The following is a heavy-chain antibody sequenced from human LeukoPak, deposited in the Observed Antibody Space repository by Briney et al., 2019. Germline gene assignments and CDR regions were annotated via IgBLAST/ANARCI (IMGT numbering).Heavy chain of an antibody. D-gene: IGHD2/OR15-2a*01. CDR3: AKPSIRGPYYYYGMDV. CDR2: ISYDGSNK. V-gene: IGHV3-30*18. J-gene: IGHJ6*02. CDR1: GLPFSRYG. Sequence: PGGSLRLSCAAFGLPFSRYGMHWVRQAPGKGLEGVAVISYDGSNKYYADSVKGRFTISRDNSKNKLYLQMNSLCTDEQPEYYGAKPSIRGPYYYYGMDVWGQGTTVNVSS.